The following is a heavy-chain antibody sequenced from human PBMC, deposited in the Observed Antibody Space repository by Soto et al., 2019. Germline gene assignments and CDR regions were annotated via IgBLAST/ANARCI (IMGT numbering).Heavy chain of an antibody. CDR2: ISGSGGST. D-gene: IGHD2-2*01. J-gene: IGHJ4*02. CDR3: AKDLCVVVVPAASTDFDY. V-gene: IGHV3-23*01. CDR1: GFTFSSYA. Sequence: SLRLSCAASGFTFSSYAMSWVRQAPGKGLEWVSAISGSGGSTYYADSVKGRFTISRDNSKNTLYLQMNSLRAEDTAVYYCAKDLCVVVVPAASTDFDYWGQGTLVTVSS.